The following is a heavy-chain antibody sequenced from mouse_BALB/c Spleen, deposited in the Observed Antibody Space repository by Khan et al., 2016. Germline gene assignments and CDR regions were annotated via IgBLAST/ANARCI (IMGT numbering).Heavy chain of an antibody. J-gene: IGHJ2*01. D-gene: IGHD2-14*01. V-gene: IGHV5-4*02. CDR3: ARERYDYFDY. CDR2: ISDGGSYT. CDR1: GFTFSDYY. Sequence: EVELVESGGGLVKPGGSLKLSCAASGFTFSDYYMYWVRQTPDKRLEWVATISDGGSYTYYPDSVKGRFTISRDNAKNNLYLQMSSLKSEDTAMYYCARERYDYFDYWGQGTTLTVSS.